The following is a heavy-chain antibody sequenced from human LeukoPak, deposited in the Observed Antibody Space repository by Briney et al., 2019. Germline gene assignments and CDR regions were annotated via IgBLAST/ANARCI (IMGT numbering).Heavy chain of an antibody. J-gene: IGHJ3*02. D-gene: IGHD3-22*01. CDR2: IYYSGST. Sequence: SETLSLTCTVSGGSISSSSYYWGWIRQPPGKGLEWIGSIYYSGSTYYNPSLKSRVTISVDTSKNQCSLKLSSVAAADTAVYYCARQYYYDSSGYYGAFDIWGQGTMVTVSS. CDR3: ARQYYYDSSGYYGAFDI. CDR1: GGSISSSSYY. V-gene: IGHV4-39*01.